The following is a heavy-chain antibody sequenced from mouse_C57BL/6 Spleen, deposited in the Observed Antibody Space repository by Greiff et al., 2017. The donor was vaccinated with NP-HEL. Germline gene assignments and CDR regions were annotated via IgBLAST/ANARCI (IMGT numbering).Heavy chain of an antibody. CDR3: ARHGPNWAYFDY. CDR2: IWSDGST. V-gene: IGHV2-6-1*01. J-gene: IGHJ2*01. Sequence: VKLEESGPGLVAPSQSLSITCTVSGFSLTSYGVHWVRQPPGKGLEWLVVIWSDGSTTYNSALKSRLSISKDNSKSQVFLKMNSLQTDDTAMYYCARHGPNWAYFDYWGQGTTLTVSS. D-gene: IGHD4-1*01. CDR1: GFSLTSYG.